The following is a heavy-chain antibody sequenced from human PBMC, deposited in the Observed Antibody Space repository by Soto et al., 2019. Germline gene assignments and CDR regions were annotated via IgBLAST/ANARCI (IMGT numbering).Heavy chain of an antibody. J-gene: IGHJ6*04. D-gene: IGHD6-6*01. CDR3: AKDSTARTYYYYIMDV. V-gene: IGHV3-9*01. CDR1: GFTFDDYA. Sequence: EVQLVESGGGLVQPGRSLRLSCAASGFTFDDYAMHWVRQAPGKGLEWVSGISWHGGSIGYADSVKGRITVSRDNAKNSLYLQMNSLRPEDTALYYCAKDSTARTYYYYIMDVWGKGTTVTVSS. CDR2: ISWHGGSI.